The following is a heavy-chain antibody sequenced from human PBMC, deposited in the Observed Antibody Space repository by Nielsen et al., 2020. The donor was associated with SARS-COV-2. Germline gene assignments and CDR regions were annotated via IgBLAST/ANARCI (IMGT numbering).Heavy chain of an antibody. J-gene: IGHJ4*02. CDR2: VHHSGDT. V-gene: IGHV4-4*02. CDR3: ARQCDVGSCYRH. D-gene: IGHD1-26*01. Sequence: SATLPLTCSVFGGSIRRITSWTWAPHAPGRGLEWIGDVHHSGDTNYNPSLRSRPTISVDKSKNQFSLNLTSVTAADSAVYYCARQCDVGSCYRHWGQGIRVSVSS. CDR1: GGSIRRITS.